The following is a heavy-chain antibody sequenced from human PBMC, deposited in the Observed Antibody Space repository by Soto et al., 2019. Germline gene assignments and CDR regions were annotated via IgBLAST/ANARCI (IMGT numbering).Heavy chain of an antibody. V-gene: IGHV3-23*01. CDR3: VKGSDHTDWLIVGATSAVY. CDR2: ISGSGGST. CDR1: GFTFSSYA. J-gene: IGHJ4*02. Sequence: PGGSLRLSCAASGFTFSSYAMSWVRQAPGKGLEWVSSISGSGGSTYYADSVKGRFTISRDISKNTLYLQMNSLRAEDTAVYYCVKGSDHTDWLIVGATSAVYWDPGTLVTVSS. D-gene: IGHD1-26*01.